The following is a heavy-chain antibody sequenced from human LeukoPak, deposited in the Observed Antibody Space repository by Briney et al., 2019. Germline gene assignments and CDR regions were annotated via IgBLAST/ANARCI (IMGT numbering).Heavy chain of an antibody. CDR3: AREYGDFDY. Sequence: SETLSLTCTVSGGSINRYYWSWIRQPAGKGLEWIGRINASGRTNYNSALKSRVTMSVDTSKNQFSLKVKSVTAADTAVYYCAREYGDFDYWRQGTLVTVSS. V-gene: IGHV4-4*07. CDR2: INASGRT. J-gene: IGHJ4*02. CDR1: GGSINRYY. D-gene: IGHD4-17*01.